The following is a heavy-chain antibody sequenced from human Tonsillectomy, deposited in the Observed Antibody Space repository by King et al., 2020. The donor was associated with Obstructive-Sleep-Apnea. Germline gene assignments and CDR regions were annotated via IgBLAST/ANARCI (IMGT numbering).Heavy chain of an antibody. CDR1: GFTFSSYS. V-gene: IGHV3-21*01. D-gene: IGHD3-9*01. Sequence: QLVQSGGGLVKPGGSLRLSCAASGFTFSSYSMNWVRQAPGKGLEWVSSISSSSRYIDYADSVKGRFTISRDNAKNSLYLQMNSLRAEDTAVYYCARYYDILTGYFKEYFDLWGRGTLVTVSS. CDR3: ARYYDILTGYFKEYFDL. J-gene: IGHJ2*01. CDR2: ISSSSRYI.